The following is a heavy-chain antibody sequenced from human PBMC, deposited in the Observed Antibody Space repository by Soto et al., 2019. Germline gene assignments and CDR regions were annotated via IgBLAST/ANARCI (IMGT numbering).Heavy chain of an antibody. CDR3: AVVVAATRHLDD. J-gene: IGHJ4*02. V-gene: IGHV4-34*01. Sequence: SETLSLTCAVYGGSFSGYYWSWIRQPPGKGLEWIGEINHSGSTNYNPSLKSRVTISVDTSKNQFSLKLSSVTAADTAVYYCAVVVAATRHLDDWGQGTLVTVSS. D-gene: IGHD2-15*01. CDR1: GGSFSGYY. CDR2: INHSGST.